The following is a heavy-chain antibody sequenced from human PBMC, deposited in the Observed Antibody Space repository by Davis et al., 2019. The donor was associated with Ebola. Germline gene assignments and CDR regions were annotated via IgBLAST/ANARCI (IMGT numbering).Heavy chain of an antibody. CDR3: ARDMGVSTVTGGYYYGMDV. J-gene: IGHJ6*02. V-gene: IGHV3-74*01. D-gene: IGHD4-17*01. CDR1: GFTFSSYW. Sequence: GESLKISCAASGFTFSSYWMHWVRQAPGKGLVWVSRINSDGSSTSYADSVKGRFTISRDNSKNTLYLQMNSLRAEDTAVYYCARDMGVSTVTGGYYYGMDVWGQGTTVTVSS. CDR2: INSDGSST.